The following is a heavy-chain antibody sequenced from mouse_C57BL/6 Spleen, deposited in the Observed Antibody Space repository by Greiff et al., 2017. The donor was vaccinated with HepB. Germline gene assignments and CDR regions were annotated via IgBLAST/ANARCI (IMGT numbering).Heavy chain of an antibody. CDR3: ARSDGYYGFYYAMDY. V-gene: IGHV2-9-1*01. CDR1: GFSLTSYA. J-gene: IGHJ4*01. CDR2: IWTGGGT. Sequence: QVQLKESGPGLVAPSQRLSITCTVSGFSLTSYAISWVRQPPGKGLEWLGVIWTGGGTNYNSALKSRLSISKDNSKSQVFLKMNSLQTDDTARYYCARSDGYYGFYYAMDYWGQGTSVTVSS. D-gene: IGHD2-3*01.